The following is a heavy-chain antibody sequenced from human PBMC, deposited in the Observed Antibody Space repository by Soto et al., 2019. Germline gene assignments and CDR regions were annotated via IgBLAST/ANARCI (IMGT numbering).Heavy chain of an antibody. CDR3: AREVLYQPLLYPVFDP. Sequence: SETLSLTCTVSGGSISSYYWSWIRQPPGKGLEWIGYIYYSGSTNYNPSLKSRVTISVDTSKNRFSLKLSSVTAADTAVYYCAREVLYQPLLYPVFDPWGQGTLVTVSS. CDR2: IYYSGST. J-gene: IGHJ5*02. V-gene: IGHV4-59*01. D-gene: IGHD2-2*02. CDR1: GGSISSYY.